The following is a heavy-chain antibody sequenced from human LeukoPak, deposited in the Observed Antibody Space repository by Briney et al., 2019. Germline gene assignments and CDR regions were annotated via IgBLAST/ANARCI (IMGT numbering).Heavy chain of an antibody. J-gene: IGHJ4*02. V-gene: IGHV3-7*01. CDR2: INQGGSDK. Sequence: GGSLRLSCAASGFTFSGHWMSWVRQAPGKGLQWVANINQGGSDKYYVDSVKGRFTISRDNANNLLYLQMNSLRGEDTAVYYCTRDRSRAEDDWGQGTLVTVSS. CDR3: TRDRSRAEDD. CDR1: GFTFSGHW. D-gene: IGHD1-14*01.